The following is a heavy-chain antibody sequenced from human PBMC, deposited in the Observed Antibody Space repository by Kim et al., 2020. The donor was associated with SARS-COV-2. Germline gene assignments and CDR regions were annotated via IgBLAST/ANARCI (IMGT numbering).Heavy chain of an antibody. CDR2: K. V-gene: IGHV3-7*01. Sequence: KYYVDSVRGRSPLSSNSAKNSLYLQMNSLRAEDTAVYYCARSNTMIPEDYWGQGTLVTVSS. J-gene: IGHJ4*02. D-gene: IGHD3-22*01. CDR3: ARSNTMIPEDY.